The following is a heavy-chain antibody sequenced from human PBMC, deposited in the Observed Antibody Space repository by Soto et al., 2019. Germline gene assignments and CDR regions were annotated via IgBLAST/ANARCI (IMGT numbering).Heavy chain of an antibody. J-gene: IGHJ4*02. Sequence: SVKVSCKASGGTFSSYTISWVRQAPGQGLEWMGRIIPILGIANYAQKFQGRVTITADKSTSTAYMELSSLRSEDTAVYYCAGGPMTTVTTFGYWGKGNLVTAPS. CDR2: IIPILGIA. D-gene: IGHD4-17*01. CDR1: GGTFSSYT. V-gene: IGHV1-69*02. CDR3: AGGPMTTVTTFGY.